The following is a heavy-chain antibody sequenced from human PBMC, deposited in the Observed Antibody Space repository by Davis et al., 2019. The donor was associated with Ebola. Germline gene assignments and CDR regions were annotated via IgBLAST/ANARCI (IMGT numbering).Heavy chain of an antibody. J-gene: IGHJ6*02. D-gene: IGHD3-3*01. CDR2: IIPIFGPA. Sequence: AASVKVSCKASGGTFSSYAISWVRQAPGQGLEWMGGIIPIFGPANYAQKFQGRVTITADESTSTAYMELSSLRSEDTAVYYCARVSYDFWSGYYGVYGMDVWGQGTTVTVSS. CDR3: ARVSYDFWSGYYGVYGMDV. CDR1: GGTFSSYA. V-gene: IGHV1-69*13.